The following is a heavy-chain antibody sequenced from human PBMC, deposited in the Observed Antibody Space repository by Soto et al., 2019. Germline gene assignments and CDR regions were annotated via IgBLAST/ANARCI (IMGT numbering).Heavy chain of an antibody. CDR1: GDSISNYY. V-gene: IGHV4-4*07. D-gene: IGHD6-19*01. CDR2: MYVTGTT. CDR3: ARDGEYSSGWYSFDL. Sequence: SETLSLTCSVSGDSISNYYWIWIRQPAGKGLEWIGRMYVTGTTYYNPSLKSRVSMSVDTSKNQFSLRLTSVTAADTAIYYCARDGEYSSGWYSFDLWGQGTLVTVSS. J-gene: IGHJ4*02.